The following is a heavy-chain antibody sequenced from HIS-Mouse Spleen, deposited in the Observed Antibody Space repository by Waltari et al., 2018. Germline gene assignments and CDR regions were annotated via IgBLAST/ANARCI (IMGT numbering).Heavy chain of an antibody. CDR2: INPVLGKA. CDR3: ARTYLTVTTAIDY. CDR1: GGTFSSYA. V-gene: IGHV1-69*04. D-gene: IGHD4-17*01. Sequence: QVQLVQSGAEVKKPGSSVKVSCKASGGTFSSYAISWVRQAPGQGLEWMGRINPVLGKANYAQKFQGRVTITADKSTSTAYMELSSLRSEDAAVYYCARTYLTVTTAIDYWGQGTLVTVSS. J-gene: IGHJ4*02.